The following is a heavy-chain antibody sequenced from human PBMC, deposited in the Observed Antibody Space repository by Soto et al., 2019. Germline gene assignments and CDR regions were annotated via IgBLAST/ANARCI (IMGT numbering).Heavy chain of an antibody. CDR1: GYTFTSYG. CDR3: ASLEYSSGWYDGVHYYGMDV. CDR2: ISAYNGNT. V-gene: IGHV1-18*04. J-gene: IGHJ6*02. D-gene: IGHD6-19*01. Sequence: ASVKVSCKASGYTFTSYGISWVRQAPGQGLEWMGWISAYNGNTNYAQKLQDRVTMTTDTSTSTAYMELRSLRSDDTAVYYCASLEYSSGWYDGVHYYGMDVWGQGTTVTVSS.